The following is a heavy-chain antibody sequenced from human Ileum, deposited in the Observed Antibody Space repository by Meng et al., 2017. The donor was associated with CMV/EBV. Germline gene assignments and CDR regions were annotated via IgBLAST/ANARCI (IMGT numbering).Heavy chain of an antibody. D-gene: IGHD3-3*01. J-gene: IGHJ4*01. Sequence: GESLKISCAASGFTFSSYFLIWVRQAPGKGLEWVSTISGSGGSTYYADSVKGRFTISRDNSNNRLYLQINSLRAADTAVYRCAKYMSGYYKGLDYWGQRTLVTVSS. CDR1: GFTFSSYF. CDR3: AKYMSGYYKGLDY. CDR2: ISGSGGST. V-gene: IGHV3-23*01.